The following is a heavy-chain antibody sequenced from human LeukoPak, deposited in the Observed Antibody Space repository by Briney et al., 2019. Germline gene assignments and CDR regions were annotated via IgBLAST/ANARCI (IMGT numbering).Heavy chain of an antibody. CDR1: GFTVSSNY. D-gene: IGHD3-22*01. J-gene: IGHJ4*02. Sequence: PGGSLGLSCAASGFTVSSNYMSWVRQAPGKGLEWVSVIYSGGSTYYADSVKGRFTISRDNSKNTLYLQMNSLRAEDTAVYYCARRGYDSSGYHYWGQGTLVTVSS. CDR2: IYSGGST. CDR3: ARRGYDSSGYHY. V-gene: IGHV3-53*01.